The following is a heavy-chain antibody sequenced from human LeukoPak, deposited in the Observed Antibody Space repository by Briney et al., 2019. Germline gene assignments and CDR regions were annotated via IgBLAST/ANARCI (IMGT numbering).Heavy chain of an antibody. CDR1: GGSISSGDYY. CDR2: IYYSGST. CDR3: ARVDENKQSGGMDV. D-gene: IGHD1/OR15-1a*01. J-gene: IGHJ6*02. V-gene: IGHV4-30-4*01. Sequence: SETLSLTCTVSGGSISSGDYYWSWLRQPPGKGLEWIGYIYYSGSTYYNPSLKSRVTISVDTSKNQFSLKLSSVTAADTAVYYCARVDENKQSGGMDVWGQGTTVTVSS.